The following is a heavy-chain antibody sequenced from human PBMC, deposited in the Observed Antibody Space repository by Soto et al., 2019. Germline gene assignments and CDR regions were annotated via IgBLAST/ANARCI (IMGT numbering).Heavy chain of an antibody. V-gene: IGHV3-11*01. D-gene: IGHD3-22*01. CDR1: GFTFSDYY. Sequence: QVPLVESGGGSVKPGGSLRLSCVVSGFTFSDYYMSWIRQAPGKGLEWVSYISSSGSTIYYADCVQGRFTISRDNAKHSLYLQMNSLRAEDTAVYFCAGYGGYADAFDIWGQGTMVTVSS. CDR2: ISSSGSTI. J-gene: IGHJ3*02. CDR3: AGYGGYADAFDI.